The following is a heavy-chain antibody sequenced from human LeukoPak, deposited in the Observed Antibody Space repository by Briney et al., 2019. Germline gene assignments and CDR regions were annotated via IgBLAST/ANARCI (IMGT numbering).Heavy chain of an antibody. CDR2: INHSGST. CDR1: GGSISTSNYY. V-gene: IGHV4-39*07. CDR3: AGKPLPTGAAVAGTTNYAFDI. Sequence: SETLSLTCTVSGGSISTSNYYWGWIRQPPGKGLEWIGEINHSGSTNYNPSLKSRVTISVDTSKNQFSLKLSSVTAADTAVYYCAGKPLPTGAAVAGTTNYAFDIWGQGTMVTVSS. D-gene: IGHD6-19*01. J-gene: IGHJ3*02.